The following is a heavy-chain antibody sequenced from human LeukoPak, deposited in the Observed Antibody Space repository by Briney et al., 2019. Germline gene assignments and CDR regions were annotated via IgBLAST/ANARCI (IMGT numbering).Heavy chain of an antibody. J-gene: IGHJ4*02. CDR2: INADESST. CDR1: GFTFSRDW. Sequence: GGSLRLSCAASGFTFSRDWMHWVRQAPGRGLVWVSRINADESSTAYADSVKGRFIISRDNAKNTLYLQMNSLRVEDTAVYYCTRGSYYFNYWGQGTLVTVSS. CDR3: TRGSYYFNY. V-gene: IGHV3-74*01.